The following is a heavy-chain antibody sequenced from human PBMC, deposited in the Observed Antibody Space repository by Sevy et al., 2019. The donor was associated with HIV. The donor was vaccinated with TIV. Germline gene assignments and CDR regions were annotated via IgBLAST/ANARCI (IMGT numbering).Heavy chain of an antibody. Sequence: GGSLRLSCAASGFTFSSYAMHWVRQAPGKGLEWVAVISYDGSNKYYADSVKGRFTISRDNSKNTLYLQMNSLRAEDTAVYYCARDLYDSSGGIDYWGQRTLVTVSS. CDR1: GFTFSSYA. D-gene: IGHD3-22*01. V-gene: IGHV3-30*04. CDR3: ARDLYDSSGGIDY. CDR2: ISYDGSNK. J-gene: IGHJ4*02.